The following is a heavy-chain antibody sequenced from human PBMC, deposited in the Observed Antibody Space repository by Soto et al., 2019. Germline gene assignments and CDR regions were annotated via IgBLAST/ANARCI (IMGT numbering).Heavy chain of an antibody. CDR3: ARDLTTHDY. Sequence: PGGSLRLSCVGSGFTFSSHAMTWVRQAPGKGLEWVSTLGGIGAYYADSVKGRFTISRDDSKNTVNLQMNGLRAEDTAIYYCARDLTTHDYWGQGTVVTVSS. J-gene: IGHJ4*02. CDR1: GFTFSSHA. CDR2: LGGIGA. V-gene: IGHV3-23*01.